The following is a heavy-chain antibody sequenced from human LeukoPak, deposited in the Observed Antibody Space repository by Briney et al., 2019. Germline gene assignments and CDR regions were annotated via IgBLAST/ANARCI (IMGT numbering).Heavy chain of an antibody. J-gene: IGHJ4*02. CDR1: GYRFTSYW. CDR3: ARAKYCSGGNCYAEY. D-gene: IGHD2-15*01. CDR2: IYPGDSDT. Sequence: GESLNISCKASGYRFTSYWIGWVRQMPGKGLEWMGIIYPGDSDTRYSPSFQGQVTISADKSISTAYLQWSSLKASDTAVYYCARAKYCSGGNCYAEYWGQGTLVTVSS. V-gene: IGHV5-51*01.